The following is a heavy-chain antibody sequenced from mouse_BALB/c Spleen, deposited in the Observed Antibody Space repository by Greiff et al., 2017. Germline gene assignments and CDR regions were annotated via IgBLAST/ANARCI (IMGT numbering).Heavy chain of an antibody. CDR2: INPSTGYT. CDR1: GYTFTSYW. CDR3: ARSAYAMDY. Sequence: QVQLQQSGAELAKPGASVKMSCKASGYTFTSYWMHWVNQRPGQGLEWIGYINPSTGYTEYNQKFKDKATLTADKSSSTAYMQLSSLTSEDSAVYYCARSAYAMDYWGQGTSVTVAS. J-gene: IGHJ4*01. V-gene: IGHV1-7*01.